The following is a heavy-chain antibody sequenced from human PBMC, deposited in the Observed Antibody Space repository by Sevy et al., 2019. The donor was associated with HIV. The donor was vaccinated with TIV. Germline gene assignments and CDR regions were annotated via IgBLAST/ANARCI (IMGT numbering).Heavy chain of an antibody. D-gene: IGHD3-10*01. CDR2: INPNSGGT. J-gene: IGHJ6*02. CDR3: AGAVHYYGSGSYYKGYYYYGMDV. CDR1: GYTFTGYY. Sequence: ASVKVSCKASGYTFTGYYMHWVRQAPGQGLEWMGWINPNSGGTNYAQKFQGRVTMTRDTSISTAYMKLSRLRSDDTAVYYCAGAVHYYGSGSYYKGYYYYGMDVWGQGTTVTVSS. V-gene: IGHV1-2*02.